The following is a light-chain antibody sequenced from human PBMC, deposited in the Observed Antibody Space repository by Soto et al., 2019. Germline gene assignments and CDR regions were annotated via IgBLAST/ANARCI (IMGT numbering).Light chain of an antibody. CDR3: QQYGSSPMYT. CDR1: QSVSTSY. V-gene: IGKV3-20*01. J-gene: IGKJ2*01. Sequence: EIVLTQSPGTLSLSPGERATLSCRASQSVSTSYLAWYQQKPGQAPRLVICGASSRATGIPDRFSGSGSGTDFTLTISRLEPEDFAVYYCQQYGSSPMYTFGQGTKLEIK. CDR2: GAS.